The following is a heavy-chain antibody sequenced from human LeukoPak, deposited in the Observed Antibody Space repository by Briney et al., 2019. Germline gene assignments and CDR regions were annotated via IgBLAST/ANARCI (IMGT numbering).Heavy chain of an antibody. CDR1: GDNVSSNSAA. Sequence: SQTLSLTCAISGDNVSSNSAAWNWVRQSPSRGLEWLGRILHRSKWYNDYAVFVKSRITINPDTSKNQFSLQLNSVTPEDTAVYYCARRLTQYDCFDPWGQGILVTVSS. D-gene: IGHD2-2*01. J-gene: IGHJ5*02. V-gene: IGHV6-1*01. CDR3: ARRLTQYDCFDP. CDR2: ILHRSKWYN.